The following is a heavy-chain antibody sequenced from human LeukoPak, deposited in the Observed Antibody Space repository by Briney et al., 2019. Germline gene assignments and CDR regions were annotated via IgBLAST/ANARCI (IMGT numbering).Heavy chain of an antibody. Sequence: ASVKVSCEASGYTFTSYDINWVRQATGQGLEWMGWMNPNSGNTGYAQKFQGRVTMTTDTSTSTAYMELRSLRSDDTAVYYCARVLLLWFGELPYFDYWGQGTLVTVSS. D-gene: IGHD3-10*01. CDR3: ARVLLLWFGELPYFDY. CDR1: GYTFTSYD. J-gene: IGHJ4*02. CDR2: MNPNSGNT. V-gene: IGHV1-8*01.